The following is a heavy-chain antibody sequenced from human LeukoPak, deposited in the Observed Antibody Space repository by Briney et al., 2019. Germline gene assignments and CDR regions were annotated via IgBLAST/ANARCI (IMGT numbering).Heavy chain of an antibody. J-gene: IGHJ6*03. CDR3: ARVGIAAAGSLNYYYYYYMDV. V-gene: IGHV1-69*01. CDR1: GGTFSSYA. CDR2: IIPIFGTA. Sequence: SVKVSCKASGGTFSSYAISWVRQAPGQGLEWMGGIIPIFGTANYAQKFQGRVTITADESTSTAYMELSRLRSDDTAVYYCARVGIAAAGSLNYYYYYYMDVWGKGTTVTISS. D-gene: IGHD6-13*01.